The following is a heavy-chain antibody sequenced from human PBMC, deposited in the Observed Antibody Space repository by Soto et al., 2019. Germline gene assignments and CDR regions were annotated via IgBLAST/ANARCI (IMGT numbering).Heavy chain of an antibody. J-gene: IGHJ4*02. D-gene: IGHD2-15*01. CDR2: IYYSGST. Sequence: SETLSLTCTVSGGSISNYYWSWIRQSPGKGLEWIGYIYYSGSTNYDPSLKSRVTMSVDTSKNQFFLELSSVTAADTAVYYCVRRFCSGSSCYSGFDYWGQGTLVTVSS. V-gene: IGHV4-59*08. CDR1: GGSISNYY. CDR3: VRRFCSGSSCYSGFDY.